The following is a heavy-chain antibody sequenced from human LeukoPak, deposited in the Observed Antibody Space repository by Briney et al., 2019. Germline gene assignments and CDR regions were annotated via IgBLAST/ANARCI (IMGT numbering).Heavy chain of an antibody. J-gene: IGHJ6*02. CDR2: IKQHGSEK. D-gene: IGHD3-10*01. CDR1: GFTFSRHW. V-gene: IGHV3-7*01. CDR3: ARSYYGSGTSYGMDV. Sequence: GGSLRLSCAVSGFTFSRHWMSWVRQAPGKGLEWLANIKQHGSEKYYVDSVEGRFTISRDNAKNSLYVQMNSLRAEDTAVYYCARSYYGSGTSYGMDVWGQGTTVTVSS.